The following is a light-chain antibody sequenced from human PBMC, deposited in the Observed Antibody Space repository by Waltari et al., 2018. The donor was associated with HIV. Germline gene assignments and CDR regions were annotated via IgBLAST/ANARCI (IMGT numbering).Light chain of an antibody. CDR3: CSYAGSSAWV. J-gene: IGLJ2*01. CDR1: SSDVGNYNL. CDR2: EVT. V-gene: IGLV2-23*02. Sequence: QSALTQPASVSGSPGQSITISCTGTSSDVGNYNLVSWYQQHPDKAPKLLIYEVTKRPSGVANRCSGSKSANTASLTISGLQGEDEADYYCCSYAGSSAWVFGGGTKLTVL.